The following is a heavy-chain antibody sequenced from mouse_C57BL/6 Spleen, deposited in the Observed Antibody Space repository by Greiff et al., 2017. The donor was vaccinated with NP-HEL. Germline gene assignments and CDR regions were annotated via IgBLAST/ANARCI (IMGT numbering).Heavy chain of an antibody. J-gene: IGHJ4*01. CDR2: INPNYGTT. CDR3: ARGGLYYGYYGIDYYAMDY. V-gene: IGHV1-39*01. Sequence: EVQLQQSGPELVKPGASVKISCKASGYSFTDYNMNWVKQSNGKSLEWIGVINPNYGTTSYNQKFKGKATLTVDQSSSTAYMQLNSLTSEDSAVYYCARGGLYYGYYGIDYYAMDYWGQGTSVTVSS. CDR1: GYSFTDYN. D-gene: IGHD2-3*01.